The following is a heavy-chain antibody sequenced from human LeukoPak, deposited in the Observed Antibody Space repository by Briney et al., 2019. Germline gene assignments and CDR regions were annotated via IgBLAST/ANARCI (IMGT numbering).Heavy chain of an antibody. CDR2: ISSSSSYI. D-gene: IGHD2-2*02. Sequence: ETLSLTCTVSGGSISSSSYYWGWVRQAPGKGLEWVSSISSSSSYIYYADSVKGRFTISGDNAKNSLYLQMNSLRAEDTAVYYCARAPGYCSSTSCYNWYFDLWGRGTLVTVSS. CDR3: ARAPGYCSSTSCYNWYFDL. CDR1: GGSISSSSYY. V-gene: IGHV3-21*01. J-gene: IGHJ2*01.